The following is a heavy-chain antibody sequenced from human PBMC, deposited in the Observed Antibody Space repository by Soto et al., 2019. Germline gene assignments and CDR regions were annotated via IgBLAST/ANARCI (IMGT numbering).Heavy chain of an antibody. CDR3: ARGRGSGWTVTTVDS. Sequence: GASVKVSCLASGYTFTSYDINWVRQATGQGLEWMGWMNPNSGNTGYAQKFQGRVTMTRHNSISTAYMELTSLMSEDTAVYYCARGRGSGWTVTTVDSWGQGTQVTVSS. CDR1: GYTFTSYD. CDR2: MNPNSGNT. D-gene: IGHD6-19*01. V-gene: IGHV1-8*01. J-gene: IGHJ4*02.